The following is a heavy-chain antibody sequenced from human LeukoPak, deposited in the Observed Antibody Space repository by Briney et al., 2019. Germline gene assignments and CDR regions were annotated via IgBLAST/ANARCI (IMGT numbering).Heavy chain of an antibody. J-gene: IGHJ4*02. CDR3: AKDYIAMVRGFGDY. V-gene: IGHV3-53*01. CDR1: GFTVSSNY. CDR2: IYSGGST. Sequence: GGSLSLSCAASGFTVSSNYMSWVRQAPGQGLEWVSVIYSGGSTYYADSVKGRFTISRDNSKNTPYLQMNSLRAEDTAVYYCAKDYIAMVRGFGDYWGQGTLVTVS. D-gene: IGHD3-10*01.